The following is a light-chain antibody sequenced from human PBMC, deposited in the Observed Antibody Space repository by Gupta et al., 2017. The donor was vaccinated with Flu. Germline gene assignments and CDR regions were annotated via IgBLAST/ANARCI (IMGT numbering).Light chain of an antibody. V-gene: IGKV2-28*01. CDR1: QGLLHSNGYNY. CDR2: LGS. Sequence: VTPGEAASISCRSSQGLLHSNGYNYLDWYLQKPGQSPQLLIYLGSNRASGVPDRFSGSGSGTDFTLKIRRVEAEDVGVYYCKQSLQTPETFGGGTKVEIK. J-gene: IGKJ4*01. CDR3: KQSLQTPET.